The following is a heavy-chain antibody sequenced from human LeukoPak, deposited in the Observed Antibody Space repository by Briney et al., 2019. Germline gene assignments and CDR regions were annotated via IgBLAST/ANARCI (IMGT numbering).Heavy chain of an antibody. J-gene: IGHJ4*02. V-gene: IGHV1-46*01. Sequence: ASVKVSCKASGYTFTSYYMHWVRQAPGQGLEWMGIINPSGGSTSYAQKFQGRVTMTRDTSTSTVYMELSSLRSEDTAVYYCARERGDCSGGSCYSFDYWGQGTLVTVSS. CDR2: INPSGGST. CDR1: GYTFTSYY. D-gene: IGHD2-15*01. CDR3: ARERGDCSGGSCYSFDY.